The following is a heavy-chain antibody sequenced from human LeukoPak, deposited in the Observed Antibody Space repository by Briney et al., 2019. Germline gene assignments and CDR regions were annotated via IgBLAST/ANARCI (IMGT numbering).Heavy chain of an antibody. CDR3: ARFQSSSSWDYYYGLDV. V-gene: IGHV4-61*05. J-gene: IGHJ6*02. Sequence: SETLSLTCTVSGGSISSSSHYWGWIRQPPGKGLEGIGYIYNSGSTNYNPSLKSRVTISVDTSKNQVSLKLSSVTAADTAVYYCARFQSSSSWDYYYGLDVWGQGTTVTVSS. CDR1: GGSISSSSHY. CDR2: IYNSGST. D-gene: IGHD2-2*01.